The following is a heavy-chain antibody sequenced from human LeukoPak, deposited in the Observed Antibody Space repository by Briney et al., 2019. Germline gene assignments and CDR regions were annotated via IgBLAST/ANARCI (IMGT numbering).Heavy chain of an antibody. J-gene: IGHJ2*01. CDR3: TRDVNLNFFDV. V-gene: IGHV3-74*01. CDR1: GFTFGTYV. D-gene: IGHD3-9*01. CDR2: ISHDGVHT. Sequence: GGSLRLPCAASGFTFGTYVMHWVRQAPGRGLMWVSRISHDGVHTSYADSVQGRFTISRDNAKNTLYLQMNSLRAEDTAVYYCTRDVNLNFFDVWGRGTLVTVSS.